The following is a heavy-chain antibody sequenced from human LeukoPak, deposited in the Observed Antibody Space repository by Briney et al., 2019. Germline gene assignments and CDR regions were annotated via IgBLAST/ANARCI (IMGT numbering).Heavy chain of an antibody. CDR2: IYTSGST. D-gene: IGHD2-2*01. CDR1: GGSISSYY. Sequence: SETLSLTCTVSGGSISSYYWSWIRQPPGKGLEWIGYIYTSGSTNYNPSLKSRVTISVDTSKNQFSLKLSSVTAADTAVYYCARHGLGYCSSTSCRPYYYYYMDVWGKGTTVTVSS. V-gene: IGHV4-4*09. J-gene: IGHJ6*03. CDR3: ARHGLGYCSSTSCRPYYYYYMDV.